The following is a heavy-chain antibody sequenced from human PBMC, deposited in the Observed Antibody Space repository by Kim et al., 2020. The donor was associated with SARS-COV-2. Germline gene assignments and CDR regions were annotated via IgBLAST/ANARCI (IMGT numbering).Heavy chain of an antibody. J-gene: IGHJ4*02. D-gene: IGHD6-13*01. CDR3: TDVVAAAGAY. CDR1: GFTFGDYA. V-gene: IGHV3-49*03. Sequence: GGSLRLSCTASGFTFGDYAMSWFRQAPGKGLVWVGFIRSKAYGGTTEYAASVKGRFTIPRDDSKSIAYLQMNSLKTEDTAVYYCTDVVAAAGAYWGQGTLVTVSS. CDR2: IRSKAYGGTT.